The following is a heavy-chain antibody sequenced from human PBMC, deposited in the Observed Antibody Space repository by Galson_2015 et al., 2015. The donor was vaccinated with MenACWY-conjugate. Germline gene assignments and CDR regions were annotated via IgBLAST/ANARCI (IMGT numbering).Heavy chain of an antibody. J-gene: IGHJ4*02. CDR3: ARTGRMAVALSYFDS. Sequence: TLSLTCSVSGFSISSGFYWGWIRQSPGEGLEWIGTIDHRGYTYENPSLKSRITISVDTSRNQFSLRLTSMTAADTAVFYCARTGRMAVALSYFDSWGQGTLVTVSA. V-gene: IGHV4-38-2*01. CDR1: GFSISSGFY. CDR2: IDHRGYT. D-gene: IGHD6-19*01.